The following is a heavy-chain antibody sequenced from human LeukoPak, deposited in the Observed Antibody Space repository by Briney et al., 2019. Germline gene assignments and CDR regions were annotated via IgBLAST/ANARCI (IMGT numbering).Heavy chain of an antibody. CDR1: GYTFTSYG. CDR2: ISAYNGNT. V-gene: IGHV1-18*01. Sequence: ASVKVSCKASGYTFTSYGISWVRQAPGQGLEWMGWISAYNGNTNYAQKLQGRVTMTTDTSTSTAYMELRSLRSDDTAVYYCAGDEGEGGSYRRGGVAFDIWGQGTMVTVSS. J-gene: IGHJ3*02. CDR3: AGDEGEGGSYRRGGVAFDI. D-gene: IGHD1-26*01.